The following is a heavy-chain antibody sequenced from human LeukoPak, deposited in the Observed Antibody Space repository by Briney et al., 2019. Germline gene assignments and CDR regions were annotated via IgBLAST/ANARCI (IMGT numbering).Heavy chain of an antibody. J-gene: IGHJ3*02. D-gene: IGHD3-10*01. CDR3: AKVLPRGVVTAAFDI. Sequence: GGSLRLSCAASGFTFSSYAMSWVRQAPGKGLEWVSGTSSSGGSTYYADSVKGRFTTSRDNSKNTLCLQMYSLRAEDTAIYYCAKVLPRGVVTAAFDIWGQGTMITVSS. V-gene: IGHV3-23*01. CDR1: GFTFSSYA. CDR2: TSSSGGST.